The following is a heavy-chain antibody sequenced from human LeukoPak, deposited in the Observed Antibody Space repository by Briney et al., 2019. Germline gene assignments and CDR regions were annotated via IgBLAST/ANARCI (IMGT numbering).Heavy chain of an antibody. CDR2: IYPGDSDT. D-gene: IGHD6-13*01. CDR1: GYNFTSYW. Sequence: GESLKISCKGSGYNFTSYWIGWVRQMPGKGLEWMGIIYPGDSDTRYSPSFQGQVTISADKSISTAYLQWSSLKASDTAMYYCARLIQQQQYNNWFDPWGQGTLVTVSS. V-gene: IGHV5-51*01. J-gene: IGHJ5*02. CDR3: ARLIQQQQYNNWFDP.